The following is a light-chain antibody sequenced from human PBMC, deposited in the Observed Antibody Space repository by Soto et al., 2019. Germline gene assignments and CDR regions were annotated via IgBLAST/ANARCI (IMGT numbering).Light chain of an antibody. CDR2: EVS. V-gene: IGLV2-8*01. Sequence: QSSLCQPASASGSPGQSFTISCTGTSSDVGGYNYISWYQQHPGKAPKLMIYEVSKRPSGVPDRFSGSKSGNTASLTVSGLQAEDEADYYCSSYAGSNNYVFGTGTKVTVL. J-gene: IGLJ1*01. CDR3: SSYAGSNNYV. CDR1: SSDVGGYNY.